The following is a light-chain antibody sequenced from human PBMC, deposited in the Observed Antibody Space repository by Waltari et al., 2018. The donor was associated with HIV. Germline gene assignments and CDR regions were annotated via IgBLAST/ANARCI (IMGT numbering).Light chain of an antibody. Sequence: DIVMTQSPLSLPVTPGEPASISCRSSQSLLHSNGYNYLDWYLQKPGQSPQLLIYLGSNLASEVPDRLSGSGSGTDFTLKISGGEAEDVGVYYCMQALQTPPYTFGQGTKLEIK. J-gene: IGKJ2*01. CDR1: QSLLHSNGYNY. V-gene: IGKV2-28*01. CDR3: MQALQTPPYT. CDR2: LGS.